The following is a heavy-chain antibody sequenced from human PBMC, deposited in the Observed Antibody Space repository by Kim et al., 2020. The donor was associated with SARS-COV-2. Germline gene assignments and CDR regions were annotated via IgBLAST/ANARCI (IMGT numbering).Heavy chain of an antibody. J-gene: IGHJ6*02. D-gene: IGHD4-17*01. Sequence: ASVKVSCKASGYTFTSYDINWVRQATGQGLEWMGWMNPNSGNTGYAQKFQGRVTMTRNTSISTAYMELSSLRSEDTAVYYCARGQWYGDYMPISDYYYYGMDVWGQGTTVTVSS. V-gene: IGHV1-8*01. CDR3: ARGQWYGDYMPISDYYYYGMDV. CDR1: GYTFTSYD. CDR2: MNPNSGNT.